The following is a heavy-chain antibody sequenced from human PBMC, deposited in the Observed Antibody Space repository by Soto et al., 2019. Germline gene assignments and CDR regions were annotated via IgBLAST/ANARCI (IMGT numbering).Heavy chain of an antibody. V-gene: IGHV3-23*01. CDR1: GFTFSSYA. Sequence: GGSLRLSCAATGFTFSSYAMSWVRQAPGKGLEWVSVISGSGGGTYYADSVKGRFTISRDKSKNTLYLQMNSLRVEDTAVFYCTRMKGAGDWGQGTLVTVSS. CDR2: ISGSGGGT. D-gene: IGHD6-19*01. J-gene: IGHJ4*02. CDR3: TRMKGAGD.